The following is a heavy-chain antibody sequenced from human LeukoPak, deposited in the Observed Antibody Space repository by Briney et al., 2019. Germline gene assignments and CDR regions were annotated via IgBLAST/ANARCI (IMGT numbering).Heavy chain of an antibody. CDR3: VSFYETY. CDR2: INSDGSWT. V-gene: IGHV3-74*01. D-gene: IGHD2-2*01. J-gene: IGHJ4*02. CDR1: GFTFSTYW. Sequence: PGGSLRLSCVASGFTFSTYWMSWVRQAPGKGLVWVSHINSDGSWTSYADSVKGRFTISKDNAKNTVYLQMNNLRAEDTAVYYCVSFYETYWGRGTLVTVSS.